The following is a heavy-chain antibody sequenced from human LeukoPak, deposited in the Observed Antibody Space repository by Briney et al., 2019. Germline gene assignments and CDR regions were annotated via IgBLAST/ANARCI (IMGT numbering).Heavy chain of an antibody. J-gene: IGHJ4*02. D-gene: IGHD3-22*01. CDR3: AKGSYYDSSGSFYFDY. Sequence: GGSLRLSCAASGFTFSNYAISWVRQAPGKGLEWVSAISDSGRNTYYADSVKGRFTISRDNSKNTLFLQMNSLRAEDTAVYYCAKGSYYDSSGSFYFDYWGQGTLVTVSS. CDR1: GFTFSNYA. V-gene: IGHV3-23*01. CDR2: ISDSGRNT.